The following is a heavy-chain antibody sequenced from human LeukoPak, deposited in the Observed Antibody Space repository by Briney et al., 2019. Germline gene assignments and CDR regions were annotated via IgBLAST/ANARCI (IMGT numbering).Heavy chain of an antibody. CDR1: GFTFSSYW. J-gene: IGHJ4*02. D-gene: IGHD3-10*01. Sequence: GGSMRLSCAASGFTFSSYWMSWVRQAPGKGLEWVANIKQDGSEKYYADSVKGRFTISRDNAKNSLYLQMNSLRAEDTAVYYCARCGFGELLFDYWGQGTLVTVSS. CDR2: IKQDGSEK. V-gene: IGHV3-7*03. CDR3: ARCGFGELLFDY.